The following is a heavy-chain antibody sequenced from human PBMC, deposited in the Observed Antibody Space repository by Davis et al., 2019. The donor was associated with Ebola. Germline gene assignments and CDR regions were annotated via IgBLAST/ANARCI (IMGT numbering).Heavy chain of an antibody. J-gene: IGHJ4*02. V-gene: IGHV3-48*02. CDR2: ISSSSSTI. Sequence: GESLKISCAASGFTFSSYSMNWVRQAPGKGLEWVSHISSSSSTIYYADSVKGRFTISRDNAKNSLYLQMNSLRDEDTAVYYCARDNVRWSSHEPFDYWGQGTLVTVSS. CDR3: ARDNVRWSSHEPFDY. CDR1: GFTFSSYS. D-gene: IGHD1-26*01.